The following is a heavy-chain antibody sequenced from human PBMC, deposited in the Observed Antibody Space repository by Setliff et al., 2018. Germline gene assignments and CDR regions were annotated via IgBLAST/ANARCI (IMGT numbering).Heavy chain of an antibody. CDR3: AASVGGAPFYYGLDV. V-gene: IGHV1-46*01. Sequence: ASVKVSCKASGYTFTRYYMYWVRQAPGQGLEWMGIINVSGGSTTYAQKFQDRITITRDTSASTFYMELSSLRSEDTALYSCAASVGGAPFYYGLDVWGQGTTVTVSS. CDR2: INVSGGST. J-gene: IGHJ6*02. CDR1: GYTFTRYY. D-gene: IGHD2-15*01.